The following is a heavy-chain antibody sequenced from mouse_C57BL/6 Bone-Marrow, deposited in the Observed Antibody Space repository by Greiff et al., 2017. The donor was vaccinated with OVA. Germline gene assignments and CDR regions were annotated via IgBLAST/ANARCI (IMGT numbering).Heavy chain of an antibody. CDR2: IYPGDGDT. J-gene: IGHJ1*03. Sequence: QVQLKESGAELVKPGASVKISCKASGYAFSSYWMNWVKQRPGKGLEWIGQIYPGDGDTNYNGKFKGKATLTADKSSSTAYMQLSSLTSEDSAVYFCARPPSYYYGSSGWYFDVWGTGTTVTVSS. CDR1: GYAFSSYW. D-gene: IGHD1-1*01. V-gene: IGHV1-80*01. CDR3: ARPPSYYYGSSGWYFDV.